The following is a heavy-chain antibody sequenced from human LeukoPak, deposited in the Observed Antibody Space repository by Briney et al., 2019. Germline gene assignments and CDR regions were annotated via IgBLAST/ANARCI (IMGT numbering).Heavy chain of an antibody. Sequence: GGSLRLSCAASGFTFDDYAMHWVRQAPGKGLEWVSGISWNSGSIGYADSVKGRFTISRDSSKNTLFLHMNTLRAEDTAIYYCAKDRTVGASYWYFDLWGRGTLVTVSS. V-gene: IGHV3-9*01. CDR2: ISWNSGSI. J-gene: IGHJ2*01. CDR3: AKDRTVGASYWYFDL. CDR1: GFTFDDYA. D-gene: IGHD1-26*01.